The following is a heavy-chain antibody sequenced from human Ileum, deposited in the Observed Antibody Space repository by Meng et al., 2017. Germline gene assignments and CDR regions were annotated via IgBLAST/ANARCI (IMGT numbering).Heavy chain of an antibody. CDR2: IHYSGSR. Sequence: QTSGPGLDRPSETLSLTCNVSGGSVSMASYYWSWIRQPPGKGLEWIGLIHYSGSRNYNPSLKSRVTMSVDTSKNQVSLRLTSVTAADTAVYYCARFYGSGTFEVHDYWGQGTLVTVSS. D-gene: IGHD3-10*01. V-gene: IGHV4-61*01. CDR3: ARFYGSGTFEVHDY. CDR1: GGSVSMASYY. J-gene: IGHJ4*02.